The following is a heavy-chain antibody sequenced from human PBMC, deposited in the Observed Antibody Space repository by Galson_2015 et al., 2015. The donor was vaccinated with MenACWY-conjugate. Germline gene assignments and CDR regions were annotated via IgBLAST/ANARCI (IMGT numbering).Heavy chain of an antibody. V-gene: IGHV3-30*18. J-gene: IGHJ6*02. CDR3: AKESYDGSTYFYYSMDV. CDR2: ISYDGSNK. Sequence: SLRLSCAAPGFTFSMHWVRQAPGKGLEWVAVISYDGSNKYYADPVKGRFTISRDNSKNTLYLQMNSLRPEDTAVYYCAKESYDGSTYFYYSMDVWGQGTTVTVSS. CDR1: GFTFS. D-gene: IGHD2-21*01.